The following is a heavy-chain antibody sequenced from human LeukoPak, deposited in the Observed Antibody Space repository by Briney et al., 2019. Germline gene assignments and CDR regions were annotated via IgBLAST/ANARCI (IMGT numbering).Heavy chain of an antibody. J-gene: IGHJ3*01. CDR2: ISDSGST. D-gene: IGHD6-13*01. V-gene: IGHV3-23*01. CDR1: GFSFNGYA. Sequence: PGGSLRLSCEGSGFSFNGYAMSWVRQAPGKGLEWVSTISDSGSTFYADSVKGRFTISRDNSKNTLFLQMNGLRADDTAVYYCAKDWPSEWQQLPDYDAVDVWGQGTMVTVSS. CDR3: AKDWPSEWQQLPDYDAVDV.